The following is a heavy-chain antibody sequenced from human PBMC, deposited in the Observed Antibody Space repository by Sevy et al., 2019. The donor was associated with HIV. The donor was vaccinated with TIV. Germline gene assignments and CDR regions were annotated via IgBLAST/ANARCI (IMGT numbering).Heavy chain of an antibody. Sequence: SETLSLTCAVSGYSISSGYYWGWIRQPPGKGLEWIGSIYHSGGTYYNPSLKSRVTISVDTSKNQFSLKLSSVTAADTAVYYCARVGSPGYYFDYWGQGTLVTVSS. V-gene: IGHV4-38-2*01. D-gene: IGHD1-26*01. CDR1: GYSISSGYY. CDR3: ARVGSPGYYFDY. CDR2: IYHSGGT. J-gene: IGHJ4*02.